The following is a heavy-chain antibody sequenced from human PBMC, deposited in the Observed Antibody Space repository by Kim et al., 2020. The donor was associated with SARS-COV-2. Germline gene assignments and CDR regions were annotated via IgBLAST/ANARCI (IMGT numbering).Heavy chain of an antibody. J-gene: IGHJ6*02. CDR1: GFTFSSYA. CDR2: IYSGGSST. Sequence: GGSLRLSCAASGFTFSSYAMSWVRQAPGKGLEWVSVIYSGGSSTYYADSVKGRFTISRDNSKNTLYLQMNSLRAEDTAVYYCAKSDYGDYYYYYGMDVWGQGTTVTVSS. D-gene: IGHD4-17*01. V-gene: IGHV3-23*03. CDR3: AKSDYGDYYYYYGMDV.